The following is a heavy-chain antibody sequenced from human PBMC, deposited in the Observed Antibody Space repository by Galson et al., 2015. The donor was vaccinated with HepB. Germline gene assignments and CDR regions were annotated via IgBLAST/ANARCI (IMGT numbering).Heavy chain of an antibody. CDR2: ISYDGSNK. J-gene: IGHJ4*02. CDR3: ARGKSQRGSSWYLPLSPH. V-gene: IGHV3-30-3*01. D-gene: IGHD6-13*01. CDR1: GLTFSSYA. Sequence: SLRLSCAASGLTFSSYAMHWVRQAPGKGLEWVAVISYDGSNKYYADSVKGRFTISRDNSKNTLYLQMNRLRAEDTAVFYCARGKSQRGSSWYLPLSPHWGQGTLVTVSS.